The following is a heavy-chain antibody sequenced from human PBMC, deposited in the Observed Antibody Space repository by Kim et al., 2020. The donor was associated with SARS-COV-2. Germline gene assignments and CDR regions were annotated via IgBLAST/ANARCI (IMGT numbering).Heavy chain of an antibody. Sequence: SLKSRVTISVDTSKNQFSLKLSSVTAADTAVYYCARGRVAVAEYYYYMDVWGKGTTVTVSS. CDR3: ARGRVAVAEYYYYMDV. J-gene: IGHJ6*03. D-gene: IGHD6-19*01. V-gene: IGHV4-59*09.